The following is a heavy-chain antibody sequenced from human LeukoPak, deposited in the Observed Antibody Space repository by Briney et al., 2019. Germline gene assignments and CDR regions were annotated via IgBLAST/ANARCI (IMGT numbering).Heavy chain of an antibody. CDR2: INTDGRST. D-gene: IGHD3-10*01. Sequence: GGSLRLSCAASGFTFSHYWMHWVRQAPGKGLVWVSRINTDGRSTTYADSVKGRFTISRDNSKNTLYLQMNSLRAEDTAVYYCAREGAVLLWFGEFSYYFDYWGQGTLVTVSS. CDR3: AREGAVLLWFGEFSYYFDY. J-gene: IGHJ4*02. CDR1: GFTFSHYW. V-gene: IGHV3-74*01.